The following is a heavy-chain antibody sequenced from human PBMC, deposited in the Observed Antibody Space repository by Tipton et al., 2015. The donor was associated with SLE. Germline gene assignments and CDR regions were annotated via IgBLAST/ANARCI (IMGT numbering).Heavy chain of an antibody. J-gene: IGHJ4*02. V-gene: IGHV4-59*08. Sequence: TLSLTCTVSGGSITDYYWSWIRQPPGKGLEWIGYIYYTGSSHYNPSLKSRVTISVDTSKNQFSLKLSFVTAADTAVYYCARLPYPGIAAAGQQFDYWGQGTLVTVSS. D-gene: IGHD6-13*01. CDR2: IYYTGSS. CDR1: GGSITDYY. CDR3: ARLPYPGIAAAGQQFDY.